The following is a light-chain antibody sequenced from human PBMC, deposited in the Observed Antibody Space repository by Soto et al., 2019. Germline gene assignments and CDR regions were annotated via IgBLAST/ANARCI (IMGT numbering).Light chain of an antibody. CDR1: QTINNW. Sequence: DIQMTQSPSTLSASIGDRVTITCRASQTINNWLAWYQQKPGKAPNLLIYHASNVETGVPSRVSGSAFGTECTLPISCLQPDDCATYYCQHYYSYAWTFGEGTEVEIK. CDR2: HAS. CDR3: QHYYSYAWT. V-gene: IGKV1-5*01. J-gene: IGKJ1*01.